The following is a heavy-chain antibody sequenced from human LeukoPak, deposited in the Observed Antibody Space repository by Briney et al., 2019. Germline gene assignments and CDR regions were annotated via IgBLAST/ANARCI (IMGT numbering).Heavy chain of an antibody. CDR2: ISGSGGST. V-gene: IGHV3-23*01. CDR1: GFTFSTSA. J-gene: IGHJ6*02. D-gene: IGHD6-19*01. Sequence: GGSLRLSCVVSGFTFSTSAMSWVRQAPGKGLEWVSAISGSGGSTYYADSVKGRFTISRDNSKNTLYLQMNSLRAEDTAVYYCAKVGVGSSGWYISPLYYYYGMDVWGQGTTVTVSS. CDR3: AKVGVGSSGWYISPLYYYYGMDV.